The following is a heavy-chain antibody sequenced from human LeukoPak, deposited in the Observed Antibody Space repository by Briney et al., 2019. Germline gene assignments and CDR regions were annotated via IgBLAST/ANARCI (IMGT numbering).Heavy chain of an antibody. J-gene: IGHJ3*02. CDR2: ISYTGTYI. CDR1: AFSLNAYN. Sequence: GGSLRLSCAASAFSLNAYNMNWVRQAPGKGLEWVSSISYTGTYIYYADSVKGRFTVSRDNSKNTLYLQMNSLRAEDTAVYYCARGSDDAFDIWGQGTMVTVSS. CDR3: ARGSDDAFDI. V-gene: IGHV3-21*04.